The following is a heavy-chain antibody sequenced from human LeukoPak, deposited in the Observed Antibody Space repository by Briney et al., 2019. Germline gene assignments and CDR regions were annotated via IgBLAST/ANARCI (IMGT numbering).Heavy chain of an antibody. D-gene: IGHD2-2*01. V-gene: IGHV3-74*01. CDR3: VSFYETY. CDR1: GNYW. CDR2: INGDGSWT. J-gene: IGHJ4*02. Sequence: GGSLRLSRAASGNYWMHWVRQAPGKGLVWVSHINGDGSWTTYADSVKGRFTISKDNAKNTVYLQMNNLRAEDTAVYYCVSFYETYWGRGTLVTVSS.